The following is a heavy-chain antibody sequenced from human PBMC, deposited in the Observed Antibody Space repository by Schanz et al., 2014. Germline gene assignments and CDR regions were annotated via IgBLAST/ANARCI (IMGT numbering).Heavy chain of an antibody. Sequence: QVQLVQSGAEVKKPGASVKVSCKASGYTFTNFFLHWVRQAPGQGLEWMGIINPIGGSTTYAQKFRGAVTLTTDTSTDTAYLELTSLRSEDTAVYYCARGSTENMIRGELDYWGQGSLVTVSS. J-gene: IGHJ4*02. CDR2: INPIGGST. V-gene: IGHV1-46*03. CDR3: ARGSTENMIRGELDY. D-gene: IGHD3-10*01. CDR1: GYTFTNFF.